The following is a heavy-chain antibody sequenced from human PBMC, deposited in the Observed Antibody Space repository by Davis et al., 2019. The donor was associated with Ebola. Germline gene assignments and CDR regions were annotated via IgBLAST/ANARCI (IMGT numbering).Heavy chain of an antibody. CDR1: GYRFTSYY. V-gene: IGHV1-46*01. Sequence: ASVKVSCKSSGYRFTSYYMHWVQQAPGQGLEWMGIINPITGGTSYAQNFQVRVNMTRDPSTSTVYMELSSLRSEDTAVYYCAREGGRYYDSSGYVFDIWGQGTMVKVSS. D-gene: IGHD3-22*01. CDR2: INPITGGT. J-gene: IGHJ3*02. CDR3: AREGGRYYDSSGYVFDI.